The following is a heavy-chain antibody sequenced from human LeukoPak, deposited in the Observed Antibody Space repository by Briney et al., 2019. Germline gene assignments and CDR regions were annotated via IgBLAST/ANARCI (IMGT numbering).Heavy chain of an antibody. J-gene: IGHJ4*02. V-gene: IGHV3-53*01. Sequence: PGGSLRLSCAASGVSVRSNYMSWVRQAPGKGLVWISVMYSGGSTYYADSVKGRFTISKDHSKNTLFLEMTSLRAEDTAMYYCARDLGVSGYFDYWGQGTLVTVSS. CDR2: MYSGGST. D-gene: IGHD3-16*01. CDR1: GVSVRSNY. CDR3: ARDLGVSGYFDY.